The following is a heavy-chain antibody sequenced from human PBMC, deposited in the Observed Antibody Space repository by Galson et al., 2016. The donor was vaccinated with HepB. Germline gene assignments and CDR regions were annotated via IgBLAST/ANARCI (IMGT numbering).Heavy chain of an antibody. D-gene: IGHD3-10*01. CDR1: GGTINDYA. Sequence: VKVSCKASGGTINDYAFTWVRQAPGQGLEWLGQIIPLFGTADSTQKFQGRAAITADESTNTVYLDLYRLTSEDTAVYYCARGPAGLLWFGEPKGDWGQGTLVTVSS. V-gene: IGHV1-69*13. J-gene: IGHJ4*02. CDR3: ARGPAGLLWFGEPKGD. CDR2: IIPLFGTA.